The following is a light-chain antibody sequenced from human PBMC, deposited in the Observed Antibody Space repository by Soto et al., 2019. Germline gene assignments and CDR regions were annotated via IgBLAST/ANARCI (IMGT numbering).Light chain of an antibody. CDR1: QSVSTN. V-gene: IGKV3D-15*01. CDR2: GAS. CDR3: QQYNDWPPWT. J-gene: IGKJ1*01. Sequence: EVVLTQSPATLSLSPGEGASLSCRASQSVSTNLAWYQQKPGQAPSLLIYGASTRATGIPARFSGSGSATEFTLTISSLQSEDFAVYYCQQYNDWPPWTFGQGTKVEIK.